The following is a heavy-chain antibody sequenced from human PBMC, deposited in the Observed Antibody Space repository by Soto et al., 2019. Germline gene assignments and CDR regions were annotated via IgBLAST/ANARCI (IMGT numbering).Heavy chain of an antibody. CDR3: AGGYSSSWYDFDY. CDR1: GGSVSSGSYC. Sequence: ASETLSLTCTVSGGSVSSGSYCWSWIRQPPGKGLEWIGYIYYSGSTNYNPSLKSRVTISVDTSKNQFSLKLSSVTAADTAVYYCAGGYSSSWYDFDYWGQGTLVTVSS. V-gene: IGHV4-61*01. D-gene: IGHD6-13*01. CDR2: IYYSGST. J-gene: IGHJ4*02.